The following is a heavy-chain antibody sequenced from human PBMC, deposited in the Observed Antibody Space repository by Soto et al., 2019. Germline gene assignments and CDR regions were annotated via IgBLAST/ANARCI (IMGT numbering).Heavy chain of an antibody. V-gene: IGHV4-59*01. CDR1: GGSISSNY. CDR3: ARYRREAVAGYTLDN. CDR2: VYNSGST. Sequence: ETLSLTCTVSGGSISSNYWTWIRQPPGKGLEWIGYVYNSGSTNYNPSLKSRVTISEDTSKSQFSLKVNSMTAADTAVYYCARYRREAVAGYTLDNWGQGILVTVSS. D-gene: IGHD6-13*01. J-gene: IGHJ4*02.